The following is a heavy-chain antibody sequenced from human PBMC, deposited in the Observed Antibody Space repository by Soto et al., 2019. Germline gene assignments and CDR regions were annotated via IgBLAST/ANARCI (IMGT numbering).Heavy chain of an antibody. Sequence: GGSLRLSCAASGFTFDDYTMHWVRQAPGKGLEWVSLISWDGGSTYYADSVKGRFTISRDNSKNSLYLQMNSLRTEDTALYYCAKDMITFGGVIVTYGMDVWGQGTTVTVSS. D-gene: IGHD3-16*02. J-gene: IGHJ6*02. CDR1: GFTFDDYT. CDR2: ISWDGGST. CDR3: AKDMITFGGVIVTYGMDV. V-gene: IGHV3-43*01.